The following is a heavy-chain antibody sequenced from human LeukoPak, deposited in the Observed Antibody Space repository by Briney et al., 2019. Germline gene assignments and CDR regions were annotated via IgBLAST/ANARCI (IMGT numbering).Heavy chain of an antibody. V-gene: IGHV3-21*01. CDR3: ASWPSGSGSDYYYYMDV. J-gene: IGHJ6*03. CDR1: GFTFSSYS. Sequence: GGSLRLYCAASGFTFSSYSMNWVRQAPGQGLEWISSISSSSSYIYYADSVKGRFTISRDNAKNSLYLQTNSLRAEDTAVYYCASWPSGSGSDYYYYMDVWGKGTTVTVSS. D-gene: IGHD3-10*01. CDR2: ISSSSSYI.